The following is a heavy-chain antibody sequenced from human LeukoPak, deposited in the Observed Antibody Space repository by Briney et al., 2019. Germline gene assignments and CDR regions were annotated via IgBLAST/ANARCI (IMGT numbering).Heavy chain of an antibody. Sequence: ASVKDSCKASGYTFTGHYMHWIRQAPGQGLEWMGWINPDSGDTNSAQKFQGRVTMTRDTSISTVYMDLSRLRFDDTAIYYCARALPKWKFPPFDSWGQGTLVTVSS. D-gene: IGHD1-20*01. CDR3: ARALPKWKFPPFDS. V-gene: IGHV1-2*02. CDR1: GYTFTGHY. J-gene: IGHJ4*02. CDR2: INPDSGDT.